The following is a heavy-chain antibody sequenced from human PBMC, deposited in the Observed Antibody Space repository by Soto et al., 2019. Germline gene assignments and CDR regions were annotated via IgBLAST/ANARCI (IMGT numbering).Heavy chain of an antibody. CDR2: FDPEVGKT. CDR3: VSNPPWEPSMGSWFDP. V-gene: IGHV1-24*01. D-gene: IGHD1-26*01. J-gene: IGHJ5*02. CDR1: GYTLTELS. Sequence: ASVKVSCKVSGYTLTELSMHWVRQAPGKGLEWMGNFDPEVGKTIYAQRFQGRLTMTEDTSTNTAYMELSSLRSEDTAVYYCVSNPPWEPSMGSWFDPWGQGTLVTVSS.